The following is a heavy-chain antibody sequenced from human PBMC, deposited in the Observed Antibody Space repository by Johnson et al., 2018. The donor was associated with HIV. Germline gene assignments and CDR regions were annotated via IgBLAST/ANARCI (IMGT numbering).Heavy chain of an antibody. CDR1: GFTFSSYG. Sequence: QLVESGGGVVQPGGSLRLSCAASGFTFSSYGMHWVRQAPGKGLEWVAFIRYDGSNKYYADSVKGRFTISRDNSKNTLYLQMNSLRAEDTAVYYCAKDETPMKRAFDIWGQGTMVTVSS. CDR2: IRYDGSNK. V-gene: IGHV3-30*02. J-gene: IGHJ3*02. CDR3: AKDETPMKRAFDI.